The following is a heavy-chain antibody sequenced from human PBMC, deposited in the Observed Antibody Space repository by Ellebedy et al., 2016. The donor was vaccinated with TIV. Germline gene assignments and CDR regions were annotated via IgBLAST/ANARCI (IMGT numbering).Heavy chain of an antibody. CDR1: GFPFSRYS. V-gene: IGHV3-33*08. J-gene: IGHJ6*02. CDR3: ARPRFLSSYYHGMDV. Sequence: GESLKISCSASGFPFSRYSMNWVRQVPGKGLEWVAVIWDDGTNKYYADSVKGRFSISRDNSKKTLYLEMNSLRAEDTAVYYCARPRFLSSYYHGMDVWGQGTTIIVSS. CDR2: IWDDGTNK. D-gene: IGHD3-3*02.